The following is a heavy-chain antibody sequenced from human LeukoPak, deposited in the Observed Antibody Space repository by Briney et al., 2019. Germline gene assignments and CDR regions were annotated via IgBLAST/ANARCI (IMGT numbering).Heavy chain of an antibody. Sequence: SETLSLTCTVSGGSISSTGSYWGWIRQPPGKGLEWIGSTYYSGNTYNPSLKSRVTISMDTSKNQVSLNLTSVNAADTAMYYCARVMAARREDLNWFDTWGQGTVVTVSS. J-gene: IGHJ5*02. CDR3: ARVMAARREDLNWFDT. V-gene: IGHV4-39*07. D-gene: IGHD6-6*01. CDR2: TYYSGNT. CDR1: GGSISSTGSY.